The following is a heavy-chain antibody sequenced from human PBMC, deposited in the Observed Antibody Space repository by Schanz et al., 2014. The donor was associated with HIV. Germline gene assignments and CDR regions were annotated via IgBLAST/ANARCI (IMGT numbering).Heavy chain of an antibody. J-gene: IGHJ4*02. CDR3: TTENEPYVY. D-gene: IGHD1-1*01. Sequence: EVQLVESGGGLVKPGGSLRLSCAASEFTFRNAWMNWVRQAPGKGLEWVGRIKSKIDGGTTDYAAPVKGKFTISRDDSKNTLYVQMNRLKTKDTAMYFWTTENEPYVYWGQGTLVTVSS. V-gene: IGHV3-15*01. CDR2: IKSKIDGGTT. CDR1: EFTFRNAW.